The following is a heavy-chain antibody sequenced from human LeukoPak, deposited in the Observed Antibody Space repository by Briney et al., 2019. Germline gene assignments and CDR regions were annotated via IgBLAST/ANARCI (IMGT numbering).Heavy chain of an antibody. Sequence: GGSLRLSCAASGFTFINFAFHWVRQAPGKGLEWVTFISCDGSNDYIDSVKGRFTISRDNSKNTVFLQMNSLRSEDTVVYYCARDSYGMDVWGKGTTVAVSS. CDR3: ARDSYGMDV. V-gene: IGHV3-30*04. CDR2: ISCDGSN. J-gene: IGHJ6*04. CDR1: GFTFINFA.